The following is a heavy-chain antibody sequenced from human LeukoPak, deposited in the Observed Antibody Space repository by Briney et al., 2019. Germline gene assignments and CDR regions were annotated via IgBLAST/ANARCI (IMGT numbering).Heavy chain of an antibody. V-gene: IGHV1-46*01. Sequence: ASVKVSCKASGYTFTSYYMHWVRQAPGQGLEWMGIINPSGGSTSYAQKFQGRVTMTRDTSTSTVYMELSSLRSEDTAVYYCARDGSPGWFGELFPNIDYWGQGTLVTVSS. CDR2: INPSGGST. CDR1: GYTFTSYY. D-gene: IGHD3-10*01. J-gene: IGHJ4*02. CDR3: ARDGSPGWFGELFPNIDY.